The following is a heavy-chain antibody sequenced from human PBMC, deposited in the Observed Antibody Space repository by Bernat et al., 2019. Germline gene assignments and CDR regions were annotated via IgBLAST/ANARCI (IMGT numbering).Heavy chain of an antibody. CDR3: ARRIAETARQNAFDI. CDR2: IYYSGTT. Sequence: QLQLQESGPGLVKPSETLSLTCTVSGGSISSSSYYWGWIRQPPGKGLEWIGTIYYSGTTYYNPSLKSRVTISVDTSKNQFSLKLSSVTAADTAVYYCARRIAETARQNAFDIWGQGTMVTVSS. D-gene: IGHD2-15*01. V-gene: IGHV4-39*01. J-gene: IGHJ3*02. CDR1: GGSISSSSYY.